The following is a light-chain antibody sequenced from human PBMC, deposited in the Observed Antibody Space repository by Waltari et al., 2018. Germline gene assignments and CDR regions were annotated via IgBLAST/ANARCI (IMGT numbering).Light chain of an antibody. Sequence: DIQMTQSPSTLSASVGDRVTITCRASQSISTWWAWYQQKPGKAPNLLIDKSSTLETGVPSWFSGSGSGTYFTLTISSLQPDDFATYYCQQYHSAPGTFGQGTKVEIK. CDR3: QQYHSAPGT. J-gene: IGKJ1*01. CDR2: KSS. V-gene: IGKV1-5*03. CDR1: QSISTW.